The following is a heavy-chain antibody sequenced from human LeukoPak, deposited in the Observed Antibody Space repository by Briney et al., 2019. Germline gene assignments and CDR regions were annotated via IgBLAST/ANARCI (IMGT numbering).Heavy chain of an antibody. D-gene: IGHD1-1*01. Sequence: GGSLRLSCAASGFTFKNYWMHWVRQAPGEGLVWVARIKADGTYTSYADSVKGRFTISRDNAKNTVFLQMNSLRAEDTAVYYCARDFAMGTTPGDDFDFWGQGTLVTVSS. V-gene: IGHV3-74*01. J-gene: IGHJ4*02. CDR1: GFTFKNYW. CDR3: ARDFAMGTTPGDDFDF. CDR2: IKADGTYT.